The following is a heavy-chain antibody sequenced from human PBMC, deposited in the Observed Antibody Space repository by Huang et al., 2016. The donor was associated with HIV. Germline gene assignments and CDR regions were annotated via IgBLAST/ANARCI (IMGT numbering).Heavy chain of an antibody. V-gene: IGHV3-30*03. D-gene: IGHD6-19*01. CDR3: ALKGDSSGWEYFRH. J-gene: IGHJ1*01. CDR1: GVIFSNYG. Sequence: QVQLVESGGGVVQPGRSLRLSCAASGVIFSNYGMHWVRQAPGKGLEWVEIISYDGSNKYYTDSVKGRFSISRDNSKNTLYLQMNSLRAEDTAVYYCALKGDSSGWEYFRHWGQGTLVTVSS. CDR2: ISYDGSNK.